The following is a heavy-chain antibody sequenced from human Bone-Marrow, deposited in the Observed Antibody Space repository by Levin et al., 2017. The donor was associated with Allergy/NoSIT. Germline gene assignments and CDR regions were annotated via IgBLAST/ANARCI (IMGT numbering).Heavy chain of an antibody. D-gene: IGHD2-21*01. J-gene: IGHJ6*02. V-gene: IGHV4-34*01. CDR3: ARGRVAFGGLDV. Sequence: RASETLSLTCAAYGGSFSEYFWTWIRQSPGKGLQWIGEVNRSGRNTYSPSLQSRVVISLDQSANQSSLSLTSVTPADTVVYYCARGRVAFGGLDVWGQGATVIVSS. CDR2: VNRSGRN. CDR1: GGSFSEYF.